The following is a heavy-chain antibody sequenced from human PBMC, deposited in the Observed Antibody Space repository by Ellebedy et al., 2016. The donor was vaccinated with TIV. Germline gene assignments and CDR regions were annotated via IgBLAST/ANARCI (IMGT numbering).Heavy chain of an antibody. D-gene: IGHD3-10*01. CDR3: ARSSLRTVLPDYGSGNYYYF. Sequence: ASVKVSCKTSGYPFTAYYMHWVRQAPGQGLEWMGWINPSGGGTNYAQTFQGRVTMTSDPSINTASMELSSLRSYDTAVYFCARSSLRTVLPDYGSGNYYYFWGQGTLVTVSS. J-gene: IGHJ1*01. CDR1: GYPFTAYY. V-gene: IGHV1-2*02. CDR2: INPSGGGT.